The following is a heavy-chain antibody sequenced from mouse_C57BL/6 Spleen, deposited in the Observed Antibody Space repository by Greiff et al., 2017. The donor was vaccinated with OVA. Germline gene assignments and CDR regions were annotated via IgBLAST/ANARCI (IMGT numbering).Heavy chain of an antibody. V-gene: IGHV1-50*01. CDR1: GYTFTSYW. CDR2: IDPADSYT. Sequence: VQLQQPGAELVKPGASVKLSCKASGYTFTSYWMQWVKQRPGQGLEWIGEIDPADSYTNYNHKFKGKATLTVDTSSSTAYMQLSSLTSEDSAVYYGARSTTVVATPFAYWGQGTLVTVSA. J-gene: IGHJ3*01. D-gene: IGHD1-1*01. CDR3: ARSTTVVATPFAY.